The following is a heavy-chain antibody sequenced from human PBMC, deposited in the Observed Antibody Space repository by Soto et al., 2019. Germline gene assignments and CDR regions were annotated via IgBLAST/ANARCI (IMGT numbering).Heavy chain of an antibody. CDR2: IIPIFDTT. J-gene: IGHJ6*02. D-gene: IGHD4-17*01. CDR1: GGTFSSYA. CDR3: ARGGVPGDDYYHGVDV. V-gene: IGHV1-69*12. Sequence: QVQLVQSGAEVKKPGSSVKVSCKASGGTFSSYAISWVRQAPGQGLEWMGGIIPIFDTTNYAQKFQGRVTITADVSTSTAFMERSSLRSEDTAVYYCARGGVPGDDYYHGVDVWGQGTTVTVSS.